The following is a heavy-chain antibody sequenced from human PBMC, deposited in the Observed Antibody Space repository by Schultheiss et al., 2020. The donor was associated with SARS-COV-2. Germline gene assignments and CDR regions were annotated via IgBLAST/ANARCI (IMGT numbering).Heavy chain of an antibody. V-gene: IGHV3-30-3*01. CDR3: ANGDYYDSSGAVMYYYYGMDV. CDR1: GFTFSSYA. D-gene: IGHD3-22*01. CDR2: ISYDGSNK. J-gene: IGHJ6*02. Sequence: GESLKISCAASGFTFSSYAMHWVRQAPGKGLEWVAVISYDGSNKYYADSVKGRFTISRDNSKNTLYLQMNSLRAEDTAVYYCANGDYYDSSGAVMYYYYGMDVWGQGTTVTVSS.